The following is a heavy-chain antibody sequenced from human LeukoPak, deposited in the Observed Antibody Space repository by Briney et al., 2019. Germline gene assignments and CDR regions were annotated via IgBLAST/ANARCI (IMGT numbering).Heavy chain of an antibody. Sequence: GASVKVSCKASGYTFTSYYMHWVRQAPGQGLEWMGIINPSGGSTSYAQKFQGRVTMTRDMSTSTVYMELSSLRSEDTAVYYCARERYFDWLSPLQYYYYMDVWGKGTTVTVSS. D-gene: IGHD3-9*01. J-gene: IGHJ6*03. CDR2: INPSGGST. V-gene: IGHV1-46*01. CDR1: GYTFTSYY. CDR3: ARERYFDWLSPLQYYYYMDV.